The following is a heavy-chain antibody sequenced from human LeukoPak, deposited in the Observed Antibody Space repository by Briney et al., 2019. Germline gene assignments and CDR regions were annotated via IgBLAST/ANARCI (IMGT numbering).Heavy chain of an antibody. V-gene: IGHV3-48*01. CDR1: GFTVSLYA. CDR3: ARDRRPGIVGAPYFQH. Sequence: GGSLRLSCAASGFTVSLYAMSWVRQAPGKGLEWVSYISSSSSTIYYADSVKGRFTISRDNAKNSLYLQMNSLRAEDTAVYYCARDRRPGIVGAPYFQHWGQGTLVTVSS. J-gene: IGHJ1*01. CDR2: ISSSSSTI. D-gene: IGHD1-26*01.